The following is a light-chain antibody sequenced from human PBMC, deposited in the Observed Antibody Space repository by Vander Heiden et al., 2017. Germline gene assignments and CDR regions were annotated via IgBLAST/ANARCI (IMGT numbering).Light chain of an antibody. J-gene: IGLJ1*01. CDR2: SDV. CDR3: AAWDHSLNGYV. CDR1: SSNIGGNT. Sequence: QSVLTQPPSASGTPGHTVTISCSGSSSNIGGNTVNWYQQLPGTAPTLLIYSDVLRPSGVPGRFSGSKSGTSASLAISGLQSEDEADYYCAAWDHSLNGYVFGTGTKVTVL. V-gene: IGLV1-44*01.